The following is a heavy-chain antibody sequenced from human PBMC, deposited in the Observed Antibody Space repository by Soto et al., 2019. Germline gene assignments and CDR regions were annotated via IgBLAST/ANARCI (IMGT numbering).Heavy chain of an antibody. D-gene: IGHD1-26*01. Sequence: EVQLVESGGGLVKPGGSLRLSCAASGFTFSRYTIHWVRQAPGKGLEWVSSITGSSTYIYYADSVKGRFTISRDNAKNSLYLQMTSLRDEDTAVYYCASDNSGILHDAFDIWGQGTMVTVSS. V-gene: IGHV3-21*01. CDR1: GFTFSRYT. CDR2: ITGSSTYI. J-gene: IGHJ3*02. CDR3: ASDNSGILHDAFDI.